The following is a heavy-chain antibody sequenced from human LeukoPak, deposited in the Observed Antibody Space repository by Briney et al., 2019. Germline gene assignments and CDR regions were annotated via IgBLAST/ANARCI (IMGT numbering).Heavy chain of an antibody. J-gene: IGHJ4*02. CDR2: VSTSGRST. Sequence: GESLRLSCAASGGIFSNYGMSWIRQAPGKGLEWDWGVSTSGRSTYYADSVKGRFTISRDNSKNSMYLQTNSLRAEDTAAYYCAKDRDGGSTTTAKGFDYWGQGTLVTVSS. D-gene: IGHD2/OR15-2a*01. CDR1: GGIFSNYG. V-gene: IGHV3-23*01. CDR3: AKDRDGGSTTTAKGFDY.